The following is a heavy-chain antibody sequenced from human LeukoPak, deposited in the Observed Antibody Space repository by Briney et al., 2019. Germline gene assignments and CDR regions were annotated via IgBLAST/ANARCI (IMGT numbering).Heavy chain of an antibody. D-gene: IGHD1-1*01. J-gene: IGHJ4*02. CDR1: GFTLSSYW. CDR2: INGGGSST. CDR3: ARDGTRGNFDF. Sequence: GGSLRLSCAASGFTLSSYWMHWVRQAPGKGLVWGSRINGGGSSTSYADSVKGRFTISRDNARDTLYLQMNTLRAEDTAVYYCARDGTRGNFDFWGQGTLVTVSS. V-gene: IGHV3-74*01.